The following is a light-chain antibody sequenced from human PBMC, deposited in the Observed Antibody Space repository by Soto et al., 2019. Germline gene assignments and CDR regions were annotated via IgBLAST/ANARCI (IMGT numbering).Light chain of an antibody. Sequence: EIVLTQSPATLSLSPGERATLSCRASQSVSSYLAWYQQKPGQAPRLLIYDASNRATGIPARVSGSGSGTDFTLTISSLVPEDFAVYYCQQRSNWPPLTFCGGTKVEIK. CDR1: QSVSSY. J-gene: IGKJ4*01. V-gene: IGKV3-11*01. CDR3: QQRSNWPPLT. CDR2: DAS.